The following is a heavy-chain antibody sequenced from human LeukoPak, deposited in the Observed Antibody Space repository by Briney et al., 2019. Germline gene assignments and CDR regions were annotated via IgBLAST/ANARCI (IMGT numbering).Heavy chain of an antibody. D-gene: IGHD3-22*01. Sequence: ASVTVSFTASGYTFTGYYMHWVRQAPGQGLEWMGWINPNSGGTNYAQKFQGRVTMTRDTSISTAYMELSRLRSDDTAVYYCARATALYYYDSSGYQYPDYWGQGTLVTVSS. V-gene: IGHV1-2*02. CDR3: ARATALYYYDSSGYQYPDY. CDR2: INPNSGGT. J-gene: IGHJ4*02. CDR1: GYTFTGYY.